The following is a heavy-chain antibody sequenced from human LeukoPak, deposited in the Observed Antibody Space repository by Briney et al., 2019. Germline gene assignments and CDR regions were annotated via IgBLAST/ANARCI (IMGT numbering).Heavy chain of an antibody. D-gene: IGHD3-10*01. CDR1: GFTFDDYA. CDR2: ISWNSGSI. Sequence: GGSLRLSCAASGFTFDDYAMHWVRQAPGKGLEWVSGISWNSGSIGYADSVKGRITISRGNAKNSLYLQMNSLRAEDTALYYCANSRGHGSGNLWGQGTLVTVSS. V-gene: IGHV3-9*01. J-gene: IGHJ5*02. CDR3: ANSRGHGSGNL.